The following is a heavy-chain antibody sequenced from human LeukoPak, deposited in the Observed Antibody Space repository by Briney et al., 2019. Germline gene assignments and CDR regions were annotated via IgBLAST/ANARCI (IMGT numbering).Heavy chain of an antibody. Sequence: SETLSLTCTVSGGSISSGDYYWSWIRQPPGKGLEWIGSIYHSGSTYYNPSLKSRVTISVDTSKNQFSLKLSSVTAADTAVYYCARDGTHFGEVDYWGQGTLVTVSS. D-gene: IGHD1-1*01. J-gene: IGHJ4*02. V-gene: IGHV4-39*07. CDR3: ARDGTHFGEVDY. CDR1: GGSISSGDYY. CDR2: IYHSGST.